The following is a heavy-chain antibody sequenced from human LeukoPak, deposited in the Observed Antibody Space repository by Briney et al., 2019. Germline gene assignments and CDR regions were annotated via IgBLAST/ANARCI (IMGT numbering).Heavy chain of an antibody. V-gene: IGHV4-4*08. J-gene: IGHJ4*02. Sequence: SETLSLTCTVSGASISSYYWSWIRQPPGKGLEWIGYIYSSGGTNYNPSLKSRVTISVDTSKNQFSLKLSSVTAADTAVYYCARDFGETRGYYFDYWGQGTLVTVSS. CDR2: IYSSGGT. CDR3: ARDFGETRGYYFDY. D-gene: IGHD3-16*01. CDR1: GASISSYY.